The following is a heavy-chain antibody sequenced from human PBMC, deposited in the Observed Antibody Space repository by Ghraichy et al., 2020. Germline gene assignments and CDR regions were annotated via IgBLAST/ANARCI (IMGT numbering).Heavy chain of an antibody. D-gene: IGHD2-2*01. Sequence: GGSLRLSCAASGFTLSNYRFDWVRQAPGKGLEWISYIGSSSGTISYADSVRGRFTISRDNAKNSLYLQMNSLRAEDTAVYFCASDARIHVPAARVYYYIMDVWGQGTTFTVSS. CDR3: ASDARIHVPAARVYYYIMDV. V-gene: IGHV3-48*04. CDR1: GFTLSNYR. CDR2: IGSSSGTI. J-gene: IGHJ6*02.